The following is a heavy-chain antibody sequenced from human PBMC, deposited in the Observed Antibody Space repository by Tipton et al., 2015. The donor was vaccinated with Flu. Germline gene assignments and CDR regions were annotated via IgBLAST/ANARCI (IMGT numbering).Heavy chain of an antibody. D-gene: IGHD1-1*01. Sequence: TLSLTCTVSGDSISSGTHYWSWIRQPAGKGLEWIGRIYTSGSTNYNPSLKSRVTLSIDTSKNQFSLSLSSVTAADTAVYYCATAVNWYYFGYWGQGTLVTVSS. J-gene: IGHJ4*02. CDR3: ATAVNWYYFGY. CDR2: IYTSGST. V-gene: IGHV4-61*02. CDR1: GDSISSGTHY.